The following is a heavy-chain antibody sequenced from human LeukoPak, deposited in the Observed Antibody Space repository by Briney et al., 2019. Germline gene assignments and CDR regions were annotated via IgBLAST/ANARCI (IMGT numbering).Heavy chain of an antibody. Sequence: GGSLRLSCAASGFTFSSSTMNWVRQAPGKGLEWVSSISSSSSTIFYADSVKGRFAISRDNAKNSLYLQMDSLRDADTAVYYCARDLRYCNSASCSENGAFDIWGQGTMVTVSS. V-gene: IGHV3-48*02. CDR1: GFTFSSST. D-gene: IGHD2-2*01. J-gene: IGHJ3*02. CDR3: ARDLRYCNSASCSENGAFDI. CDR2: ISSSSSTI.